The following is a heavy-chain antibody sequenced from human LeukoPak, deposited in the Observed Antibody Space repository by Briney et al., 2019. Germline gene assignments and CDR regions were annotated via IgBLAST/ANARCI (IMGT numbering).Heavy chain of an antibody. J-gene: IGHJ5*01. Sequence: ASVKVSCKASGYTFTSYYMHWVRQAPGQGLEWKGIINPSGGSTTYAQKFQGRVTMRRDTSTSTVYMELTRLRSEDTAVYYCARGGSGGTGDWFDSWGQGTLVTVSS. D-gene: IGHD3-10*01. CDR1: GYTFTSYY. CDR3: ARGGSGGTGDWFDS. V-gene: IGHV1-46*01. CDR2: INPSGGST.